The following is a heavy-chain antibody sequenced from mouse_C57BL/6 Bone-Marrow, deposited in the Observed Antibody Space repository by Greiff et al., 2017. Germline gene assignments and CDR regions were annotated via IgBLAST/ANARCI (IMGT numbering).Heavy chain of an antibody. CDR1: GYTFTDYY. CDR2: INPNNGGT. Sequence: EVQLQQSGPELVKPGASVKISCKASGYTFTDYYMNWVKQSHGKSLEWIGDINPNNGGTSYNQKFKGKATLTVDKSSSTAYMELRSLTSEDSAVYYCARWGFITTVVAYYFDYWGQGTTLTVSS. CDR3: ARWGFITTVVAYYFDY. D-gene: IGHD1-1*01. J-gene: IGHJ2*01. V-gene: IGHV1-26*01.